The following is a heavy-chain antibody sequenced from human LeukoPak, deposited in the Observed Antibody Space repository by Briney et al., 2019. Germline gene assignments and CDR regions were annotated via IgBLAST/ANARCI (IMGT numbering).Heavy chain of an antibody. D-gene: IGHD3-22*01. CDR3: TRGVKEMQNY. V-gene: IGHV3-74*01. CDR2: INSDGSIT. J-gene: IGHJ4*02. CDR1: GFTFTTYW. Sequence: PGGSLRLSCAASGFTFTTYWMHWVRQAPGKGLVWVSHINSDGSITSYADSVKGRFTISRDNAKNSLYLQMNSLRDEDTAVYYCTRGVKEMQNYWGQGTLVTVSS.